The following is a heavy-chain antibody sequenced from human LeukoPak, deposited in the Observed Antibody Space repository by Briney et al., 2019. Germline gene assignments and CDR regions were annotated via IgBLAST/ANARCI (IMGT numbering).Heavy chain of an antibody. CDR3: ARGRGVTTAGTSWFDP. V-gene: IGHV1-2*04. J-gene: IGHJ5*02. Sequence: ASVKVSCKASGYTFTNYYVSWVRQAPGQGLEWMGWINPKNGGTRYAQKFQGWVTVSRDTSISTAYMELSTLKSDDTAVYYCARGRGVTTAGTSWFDPWGQGTLVIVSS. D-gene: IGHD6-13*01. CDR1: GYTFTNYY. CDR2: INPKNGGT.